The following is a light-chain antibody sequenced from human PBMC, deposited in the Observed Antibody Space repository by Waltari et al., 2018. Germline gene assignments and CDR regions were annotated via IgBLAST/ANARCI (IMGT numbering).Light chain of an antibody. CDR2: WAS. CDR3: QQYYSAPYT. CDR1: QSVLYSSNNKNY. J-gene: IGKJ2*01. V-gene: IGKV4-1*01. Sequence: DIVMTQSPDSLAVSLGERATINCKSSQSVLYSSNNKNYLTWYQQKPGQPPKLRIYWASTRESGVPDRFSGSASGTDFTLTISSLQADDVAVYYCQQYYSAPYTFGQGTKLEIK.